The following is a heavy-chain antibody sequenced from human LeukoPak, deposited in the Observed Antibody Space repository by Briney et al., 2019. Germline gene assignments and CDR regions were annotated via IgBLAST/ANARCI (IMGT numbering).Heavy chain of an antibody. CDR2: IFYNGNT. CDR3: AREEQSVGPYFDY. V-gene: IGHV4-59*01. Sequence: SETLSLTCTVSGDSISTYYWSWNRQPPGKGLEWIGYIFYNGNTNYNLSLKSRVTMSMDTSKNQFSLRLNSVTAADTALYFCAREEQSVGPYFDYWGQGILVTVSS. D-gene: IGHD3-10*01. J-gene: IGHJ4*02. CDR1: GDSISTYY.